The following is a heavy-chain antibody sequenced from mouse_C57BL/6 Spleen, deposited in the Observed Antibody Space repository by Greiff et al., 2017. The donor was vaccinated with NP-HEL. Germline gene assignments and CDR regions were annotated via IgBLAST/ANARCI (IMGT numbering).Heavy chain of an antibody. CDR1: GYTFTDYY. V-gene: IGHV1-76*01. CDR2: IYPGSGNT. CDR3: ARGETYYSSQFAY. Sequence: QVQLQQSGAELVRPGASVKLSCKASGYTFTDYYINWVKQRPGQGLEWIARIYPGSGNTYYNEKFKGKATLTAEKSSSTAYMQLSSLTSEDSAVYFCARGETYYSSQFAYWGQGTLVTVSA. J-gene: IGHJ3*01. D-gene: IGHD2-12*01.